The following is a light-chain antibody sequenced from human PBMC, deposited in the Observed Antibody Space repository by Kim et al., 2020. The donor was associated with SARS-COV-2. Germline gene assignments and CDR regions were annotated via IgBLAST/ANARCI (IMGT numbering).Light chain of an antibody. J-gene: IGKJ2*01. CDR3: QMYKSYRYT. CDR1: QSITSW. Sequence: DIQMTQSPSTLSASVGDRVTITCRASQSITSWLAWYQQKPEKAPKLLIYKASSLQSGVPSRFSGSGSGTEFTLTISSLQPDDFATYHCQMYKSYRYTFGKGQKLEI. CDR2: KAS. V-gene: IGKV1-5*03.